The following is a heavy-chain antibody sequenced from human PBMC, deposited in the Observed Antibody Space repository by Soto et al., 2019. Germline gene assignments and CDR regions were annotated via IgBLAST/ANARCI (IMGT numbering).Heavy chain of an antibody. J-gene: IGHJ4*02. Sequence: ASVKVSCKASGYTFTSYGISWVRQPPGQGLEWMGWISAYNGNTNYAQKLQGRVTMTTDTSTSTAYMELRSLRSDDTAVYYCARDYYDSSGYPGAPFDYWGQGTLVTVSS. CDR1: GYTFTSYG. CDR2: ISAYNGNT. CDR3: ARDYYDSSGYPGAPFDY. D-gene: IGHD3-22*01. V-gene: IGHV1-18*01.